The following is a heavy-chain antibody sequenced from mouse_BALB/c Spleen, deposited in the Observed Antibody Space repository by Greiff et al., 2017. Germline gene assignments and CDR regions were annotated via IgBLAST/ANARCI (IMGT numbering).Heavy chain of an antibody. CDR1: GYTFTSYT. V-gene: IGHV1-4*02. J-gene: IGHJ3*01. Sequence: VKLQESAAELARPGASVKMSCKASGYTFTSYTMHWVKQRPGQGLEWIGYINPSSGYTEYNQKFKDKTTLTADKSSSTAYMQLSSLTSEDSAVYYCARGYDGAYWGQGTLVTVSA. CDR2: INPSSGYT. D-gene: IGHD2-14*01. CDR3: ARGYDGAY.